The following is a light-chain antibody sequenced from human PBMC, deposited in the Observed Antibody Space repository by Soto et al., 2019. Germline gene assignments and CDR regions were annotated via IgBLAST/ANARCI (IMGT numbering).Light chain of an antibody. J-gene: IGKJ2*01. V-gene: IGKV3-11*01. CDR2: DAS. CDR1: QDISSS. CDR3: QQRTNSPT. Sequence: LLTQSPATLSLSPGERATLSCRASQDISSSLVWYQQKPGQAPRLLSFDASNRATGIPARFSGSGSGTDFTLTISSLEPAYFAVYYDQQRTNSPTFGQGTKLEIK.